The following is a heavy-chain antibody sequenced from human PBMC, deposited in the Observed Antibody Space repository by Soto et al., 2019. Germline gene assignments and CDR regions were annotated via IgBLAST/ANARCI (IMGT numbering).Heavy chain of an antibody. CDR3: AKGRRGGITIFGVVTSFDY. V-gene: IGHV3-23*01. D-gene: IGHD3-3*01. J-gene: IGHJ4*02. Sequence: EVQLLESGGGLVQPGGSLRLSCAASGFTFSSYAMSWVRQAPGKGLEWVSAISGSGGSTYYADSVKGRFTISRDNSKKTLYLQMDSLRAEDTAVYYCAKGRRGGITIFGVVTSFDYWGQGTLVTVSS. CDR2: ISGSGGST. CDR1: GFTFSSYA.